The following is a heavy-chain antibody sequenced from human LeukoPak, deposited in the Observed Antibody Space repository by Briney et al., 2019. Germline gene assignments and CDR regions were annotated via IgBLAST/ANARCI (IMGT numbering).Heavy chain of an antibody. D-gene: IGHD1-26*01. CDR1: GYPFIVYY. V-gene: IGHV1-2*02. Sequence: ASVKVSCKASGYPFIVYYIHWVRQAPGQGLEWMGCINPNSGGTKYARKFQGRVTMTRDTSISTAYMELSSLRSDDTAVFYCARAQGSYYHVDFWGQGTLVTVSS. CDR2: INPNSGGT. CDR3: ARAQGSYYHVDF. J-gene: IGHJ4*02.